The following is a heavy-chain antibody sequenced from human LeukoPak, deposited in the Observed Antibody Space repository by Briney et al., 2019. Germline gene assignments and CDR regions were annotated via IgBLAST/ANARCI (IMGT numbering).Heavy chain of an antibody. J-gene: IGHJ4*02. V-gene: IGHV3-30*04. CDR2: ISYDGSNK. CDR1: GFTFSSYA. Sequence: PGGSLRLSCAASGFTFSSYAMHWVRQAPGKGLEWVAVISYDGSNKYYADSVKGRFTISRDNSKNTLYLQMNSPRAEDTAVYYCARDLRATALYSSGWYLGYWGQGTLVTVSS. D-gene: IGHD6-19*01. CDR3: ARDLRATALYSSGWYLGY.